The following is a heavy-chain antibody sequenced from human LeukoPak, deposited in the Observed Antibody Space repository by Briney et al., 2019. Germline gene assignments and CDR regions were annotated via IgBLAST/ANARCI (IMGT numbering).Heavy chain of an antibody. Sequence: TTSETLSLTCTVSGGSISSYYWSWLRQPPGKGLEWIGYIYYSGSPNYNPSLKSRVIISVDTSNNQFSLNLSSVTAADTAVYYCARGRMGSSGWYDDYWGQGTLVTVSS. CDR1: GGSISSYY. J-gene: IGHJ4*02. D-gene: IGHD6-19*01. V-gene: IGHV4-59*01. CDR2: IYYSGSP. CDR3: ARGRMGSSGWYDDY.